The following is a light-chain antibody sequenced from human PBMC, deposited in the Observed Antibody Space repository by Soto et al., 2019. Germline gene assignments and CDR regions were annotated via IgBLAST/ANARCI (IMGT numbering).Light chain of an antibody. CDR1: QSISSW. J-gene: IGKJ1*01. Sequence: DIQMTQSPSTLSASVGDRVTITCRASQSISSWLAWYQQKPGTAPNHLIYKASTLQSGVPSRFSGSGSGTEFTLTISSLQPDDSATYYCQQYNDNFTFDQATKVE. V-gene: IGKV1-5*03. CDR2: KAS. CDR3: QQYNDNFT.